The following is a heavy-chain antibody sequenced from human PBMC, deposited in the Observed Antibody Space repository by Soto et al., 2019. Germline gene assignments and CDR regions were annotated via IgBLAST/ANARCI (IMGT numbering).Heavy chain of an antibody. J-gene: IGHJ5*02. CDR1: GDSVSGNTAS. CDR3: AKGDNLGPKTGYAFDP. D-gene: IGHD5-12*01. Sequence: SQTLSLTCAISGDSVSGNTASWNWIRQSPSRGLEWLGRTYFRSKRYNGYAVSVKSRIIINPDTSNNQFSLQLNSVTPEDTAVYFCAKGDNLGPKTGYAFDPWGQGIMVTVSS. CDR2: TYFRSKRYN. V-gene: IGHV6-1*01.